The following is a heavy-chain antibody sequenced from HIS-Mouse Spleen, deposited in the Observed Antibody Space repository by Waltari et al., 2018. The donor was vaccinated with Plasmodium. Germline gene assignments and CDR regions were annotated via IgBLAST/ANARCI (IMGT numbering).Heavy chain of an antibody. Sequence: QVQLVQSGAEVKKPGASEKVSCKAAGYTFTSYGISWVRQDPGKGLEGRGWISADNGNTNDAQKLQGRVTMTTDTSTSTAYMELRSLRSDDTAVYYCARLLPWVHGHFDYWGQGTLVTVSS. CDR3: ARLLPWVHGHFDY. D-gene: IGHD1-26*01. CDR2: ISADNGNT. V-gene: IGHV1-18*01. CDR1: GYTFTSYG. J-gene: IGHJ4*02.